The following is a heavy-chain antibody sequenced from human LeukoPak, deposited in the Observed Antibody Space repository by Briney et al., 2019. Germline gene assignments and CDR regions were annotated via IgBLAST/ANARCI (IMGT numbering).Heavy chain of an antibody. V-gene: IGHV3-23*01. J-gene: IGHJ4*02. CDR2: ISGSGGST. CDR1: GFTFSSYA. CDR3: AKGRAYYDFWSGYYTGATGFDY. Sequence: GASLRLSCAASGFTFSSYAMSWVRQAPGKGLEWVSAISGSGGSTYYADSVKGRFTISRDNSKNTLYLQMNSLRAEDTAVYYCAKGRAYYDFWSGYYTGATGFDYWGQGTLVTVSS. D-gene: IGHD3-3*01.